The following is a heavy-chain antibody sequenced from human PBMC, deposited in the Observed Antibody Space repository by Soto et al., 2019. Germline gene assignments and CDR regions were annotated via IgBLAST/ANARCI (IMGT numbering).Heavy chain of an antibody. CDR2: VYYSGGS. V-gene: IGHV4-39*02. J-gene: IGHJ5*02. Sequence: PSETLSLTCTVSGGSISSSHSFWGWIRQPPGKGLEFIGSVYYSGGSHYNPSLTGRVTISVDTSNNQVSLRVNSVTAADTAVYYCGRVVEGATRHTDSDSWGQGMLVTVSS. D-gene: IGHD2-15*01. CDR3: GRVVEGATRHTDSDS. CDR1: GGSISSSHSF.